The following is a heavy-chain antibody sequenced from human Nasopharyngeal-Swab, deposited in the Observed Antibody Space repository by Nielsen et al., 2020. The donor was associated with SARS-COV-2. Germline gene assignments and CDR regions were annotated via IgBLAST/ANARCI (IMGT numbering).Heavy chain of an antibody. D-gene: IGHD4-11*01. Sequence: SEPLSPTCGLHGASSSDHYWSWIRQPPGKGLGWIGEINHSGSTNYNPSLKSPVTMSVDTSTTQFSLNLSSVAAADTAVYYCARDRADYHISYYYYYMDVWGKGTTVAVSS. CDR1: GASSSDHY. CDR2: INHSGST. CDR3: ARDRADYHISYYYYYMDV. J-gene: IGHJ6*03. V-gene: IGHV4-34*01.